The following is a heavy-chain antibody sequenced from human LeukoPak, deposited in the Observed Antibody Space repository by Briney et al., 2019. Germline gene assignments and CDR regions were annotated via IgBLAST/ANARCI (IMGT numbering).Heavy chain of an antibody. J-gene: IGHJ5*02. D-gene: IGHD4-17*01. Sequence: GGSLRLSCADSGCTFSSYAMSWVRQAPGKGLEWVSAISGSGGSTYYADSVKGRFTICRDNSKNSLSLQMNSLRAEDTAVYYCARGPTVTTLGWYDPWGQGTLVTVSS. V-gene: IGHV3-23*01. CDR2: ISGSGGST. CDR3: ARGPTVTTLGWYDP. CDR1: GCTFSSYA.